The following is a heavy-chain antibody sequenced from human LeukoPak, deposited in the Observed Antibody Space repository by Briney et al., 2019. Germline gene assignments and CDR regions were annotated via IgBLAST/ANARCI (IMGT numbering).Heavy chain of an antibody. V-gene: IGHV3-48*01. CDR1: GFTFSSYS. Sequence: GGSLRLSCAASGFTFSSYSMNWVRQAPGKGLEWVSYISSSSSTIYYADSVKGRFTISRDNAKNSLYLQMNSLRAKDTAVYYCARDQGSCSSTSCLPYYYYYGMDVWGQGTTVTVSS. J-gene: IGHJ6*02. D-gene: IGHD2-2*01. CDR3: ARDQGSCSSTSCLPYYYYYGMDV. CDR2: ISSSSSTI.